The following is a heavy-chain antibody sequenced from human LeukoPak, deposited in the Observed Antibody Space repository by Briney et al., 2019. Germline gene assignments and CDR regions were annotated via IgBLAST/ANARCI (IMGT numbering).Heavy chain of an antibody. J-gene: IGHJ4*02. CDR3: ARDILTGYLFY. Sequence: ASVKVSCKASGYTFTSYGISWVRQAPGQGLEWMGRIIPILGIANYAQKFQGRVTITADKSTSTAYMELSSLRSEDTAVYYCARDILTGYLFYWGQGTLVTVSS. D-gene: IGHD3-9*01. CDR2: IIPILGIA. V-gene: IGHV1-69*04. CDR1: GYTFTSYG.